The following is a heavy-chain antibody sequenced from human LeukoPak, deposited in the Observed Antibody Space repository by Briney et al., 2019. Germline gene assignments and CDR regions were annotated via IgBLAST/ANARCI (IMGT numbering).Heavy chain of an antibody. CDR1: GGSISSYY. CDR3: ARHSSSSRGWLDP. CDR2: IYSSGST. V-gene: IGHV4-59*08. D-gene: IGHD6-6*01. Sequence: PSETLSLTCTVSGGSISSYYWSWIRQPPGKGLEWIGYIYSSGSTNYNPSLKSRVTISVDTSKNQFSLKLSSVTAADTAVYYCARHSSSSRGWLDPWGQGTLVTVSS. J-gene: IGHJ5*02.